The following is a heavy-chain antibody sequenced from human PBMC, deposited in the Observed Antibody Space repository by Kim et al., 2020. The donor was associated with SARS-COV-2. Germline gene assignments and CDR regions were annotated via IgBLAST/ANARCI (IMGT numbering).Heavy chain of an antibody. CDR2: ISSSGDSV. CDR1: GFMFSAYY. V-gene: IGHV3-11*01. D-gene: IGHD5-12*01. CDR3: ARIYDGGDY. Sequence: GGSLRLSCAASGFMFSAYYMKWIRQTPWKGLEWVSYISSSGDSVYYADSVKGRFTISRDNAKNSLYLQMNSLRADDTAVYYCARIYDGGDYWGQGTLVTV. J-gene: IGHJ4*02.